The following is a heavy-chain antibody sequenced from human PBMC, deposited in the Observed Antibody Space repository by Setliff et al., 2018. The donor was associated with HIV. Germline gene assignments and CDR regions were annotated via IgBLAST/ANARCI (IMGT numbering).Heavy chain of an antibody. CDR3: ARSIVPVASGYYYFEY. CDR1: GGSISTYY. CDR2: LHASGNS. D-gene: IGHD3-3*01. J-gene: IGHJ4*02. V-gene: IGHV4-4*07. Sequence: SETLSLTCTVSGGSISTYYWSWIRQPAGKGLEWVGRLHASGNSNYSPSLKSRVNMSVDTAKSQFSLRLSSVAAGDTAVYYCARSIVPVASGYYYFEYWGQGTLVTVSS.